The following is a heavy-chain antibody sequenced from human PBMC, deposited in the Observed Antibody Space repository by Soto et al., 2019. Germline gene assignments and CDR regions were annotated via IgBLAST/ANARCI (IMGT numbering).Heavy chain of an antibody. CDR2: ISGSGGST. CDR3: AKDLRDIVVVGGATAH. J-gene: IGHJ4*02. V-gene: IGHV3-23*01. CDR1: GFTFSSYA. D-gene: IGHD2-15*01. Sequence: GSLRLSCAASGFTFSSYAMSWVRQAPGKGLEWVSLISGSGGSTYYADSVKGRFTISRDNSKNTFYLQMNSLRAEDTAIYYCAKDLRDIVVVGGATAHWGQGTLVTVSS.